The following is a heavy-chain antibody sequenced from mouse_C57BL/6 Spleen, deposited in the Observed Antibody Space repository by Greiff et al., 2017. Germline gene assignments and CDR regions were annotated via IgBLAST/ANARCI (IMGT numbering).Heavy chain of an antibody. CDR1: GYTFTSHW. CDR2: IFPGSGIT. J-gene: IGHJ2*01. D-gene: IGHD2-4*01. Sequence: VKLHQSGPELVRPGASVKISCKAPGYTFTSHWMQWVRQRPGQGVVWIGEIFPGSGITYYNEKFKGKATLTVATSSSTAYMQHSSLTSEDAAVYFCARGGDYDGVDYWGQGTTLTVSS. V-gene: IGHV1-56*01. CDR3: ARGGDYDGVDY.